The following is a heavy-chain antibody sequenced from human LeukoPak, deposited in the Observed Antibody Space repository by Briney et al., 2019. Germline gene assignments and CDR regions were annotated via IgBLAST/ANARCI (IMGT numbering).Heavy chain of an antibody. J-gene: IGHJ6*02. V-gene: IGHV4-34*01. D-gene: IGHD2-2*02. CDR2: INHSGST. CDR3: ARAPYCSSTSCYIHQGDYYYGMDV. CDR1: GGSFSGYY. Sequence: LSETLSLTCAVYGGSFSGYYWSWIRQPPGKGLEWIGEINHSGSTNYNPSLKSRVTISVDTSKNQFSLKLSSVTAAGTAVYYCARAPYCSSTSCYIHQGDYYYGMDVWGQGTTVTVSS.